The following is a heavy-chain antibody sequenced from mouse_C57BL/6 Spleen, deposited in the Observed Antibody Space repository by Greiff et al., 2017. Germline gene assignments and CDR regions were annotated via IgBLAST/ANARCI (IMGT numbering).Heavy chain of an antibody. D-gene: IGHD1-1*01. V-gene: IGHV5-16*01. J-gene: IGHJ1*03. CDR3: ARVVITTVVAREDWYFDV. Sequence: EVQVVESEGGLVQPGSSMKLSCTASGFTFSDYYMAWVRQVPEKGLEWVANINYDGSSTYYLDSLKSRFIISRDNAKNILYLQMSSLKSEDTATYYCARVVITTVVAREDWYFDVWGTGTTVTVSS. CDR2: INYDGSST. CDR1: GFTFSDYY.